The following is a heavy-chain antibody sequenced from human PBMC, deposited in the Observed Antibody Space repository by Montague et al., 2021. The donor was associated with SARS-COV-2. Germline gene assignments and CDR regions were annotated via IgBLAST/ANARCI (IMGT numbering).Heavy chain of an antibody. D-gene: IGHD5-12*01. V-gene: IGHV3-30*04. J-gene: IGHJ4*02. CDR2: ISYDGSNK. Sequence: SLRLSCAASGFTFSSYAMHWVRQAPGKGLEWVAVISYDGSNKYYADSVKSRFTISRDNSKNTLYLQMNSLRAEDTAVYYCARDSVLIVATIGTLGFDYWGQGTLVTVSS. CDR1: GFTFSSYA. CDR3: ARDSVLIVATIGTLGFDY.